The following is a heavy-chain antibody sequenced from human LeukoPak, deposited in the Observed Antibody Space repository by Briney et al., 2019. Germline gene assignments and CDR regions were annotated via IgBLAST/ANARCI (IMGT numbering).Heavy chain of an antibody. J-gene: IGHJ5*02. D-gene: IGHD6-13*01. Sequence: ASVKVSCKASGYTFTSYGISWVRQAPGQGLEWMGWISAYNGDTNYAQKLQGRVTMTTDTSTSTAYMELRSLRSDDTAVYYCARDWLRIAAAGTGWFDPWGQGTLVTVSS. CDR2: ISAYNGDT. V-gene: IGHV1-18*01. CDR3: ARDWLRIAAAGTGWFDP. CDR1: GYTFTSYG.